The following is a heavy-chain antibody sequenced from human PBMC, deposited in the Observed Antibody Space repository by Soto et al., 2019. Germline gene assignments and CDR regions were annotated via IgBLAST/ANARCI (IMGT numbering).Heavy chain of an antibody. D-gene: IGHD4-17*01. CDR2: IYYIGST. Sequence: QVQLQESGPGLVKPSETLSLTCTVSGGSISSYYWSWIRQPPGKGLEWIAYIYYIGSTNYNPSLQSRVTISVDTSKNQFSLKLSSVPAADTAVYYCARYDYGDLRPLNYYYYYMDVWGKGTTVTVSS. V-gene: IGHV4-59*08. CDR3: ARYDYGDLRPLNYYYYYMDV. CDR1: GGSISSYY. J-gene: IGHJ6*03.